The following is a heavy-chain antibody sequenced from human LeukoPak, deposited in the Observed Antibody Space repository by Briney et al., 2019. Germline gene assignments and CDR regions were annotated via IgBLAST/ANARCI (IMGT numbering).Heavy chain of an antibody. CDR1: GFTFSSYA. CDR3: ARDLYDSSGYYRRYFDY. V-gene: IGHV3-23*01. CDR2: ISGSGGST. Sequence: GGSLRLSCAASGFTFSSYAMSWVRQAPGKGLEWVSAISGSGGSTYYADSVKGRFTISRDNSKNTLYLQMNSLRAEDTAVYYCARDLYDSSGYYRRYFDYWGQGTLVTVSS. J-gene: IGHJ4*02. D-gene: IGHD3-22*01.